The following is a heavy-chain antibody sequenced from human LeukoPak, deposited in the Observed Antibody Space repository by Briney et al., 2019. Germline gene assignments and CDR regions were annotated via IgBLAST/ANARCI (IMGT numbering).Heavy chain of an antibody. Sequence: SETLSLTCAVSGGSFSGYYWSWIRQPPGKGLEWIGEINHSGSTNYNPSLKSRVTISVDTSKNQFSLKLSSVTAADTAVYYCARGRRGALVVVPAAMLWFDYWGQGTLVTVSS. J-gene: IGHJ4*02. CDR3: ARGRRGALVVVPAAMLWFDY. CDR1: GGSFSGYY. CDR2: INHSGST. D-gene: IGHD2-2*01. V-gene: IGHV4-34*01.